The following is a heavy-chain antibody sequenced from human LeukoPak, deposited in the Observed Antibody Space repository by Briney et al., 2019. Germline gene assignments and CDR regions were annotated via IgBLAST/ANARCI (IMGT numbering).Heavy chain of an antibody. D-gene: IGHD3-3*01. CDR1: GGSISSGSYY. V-gene: IGHV4-61*02. Sequence: SETLSLTCFVSGGSISSGSYYWSWIRQPAGKGLEWIGRIDTSGSTNHNPSLKSRLTISRDTSRNYFSLRLTSVTAADTAVYYCAREIFWSGHDSWGQGTLVTVSS. J-gene: IGHJ5*02. CDR3: AREIFWSGHDS. CDR2: IDTSGST.